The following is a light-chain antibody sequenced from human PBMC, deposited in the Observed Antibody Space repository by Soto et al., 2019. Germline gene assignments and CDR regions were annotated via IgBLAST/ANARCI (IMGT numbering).Light chain of an antibody. J-gene: IGLJ1*01. V-gene: IGLV3-21*02. CDR2: VDS. CDR3: QVWDTISDHYV. Sequence: SYELTQPPSVSVAPGQTARITCGGNNIESKSVHWYQQRPGQAPVLVIYVDSDRPSGIPDRFSASTSANTAALTISRVEAGDEADYYCQVWDTISDHYVFGSGTKVTVL. CDR1: NIESKS.